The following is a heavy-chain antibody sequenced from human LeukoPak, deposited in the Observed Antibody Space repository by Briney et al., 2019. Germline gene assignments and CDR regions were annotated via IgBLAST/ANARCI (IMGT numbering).Heavy chain of an antibody. CDR1: GFTFSSYS. CDR2: MSSSSSYI. J-gene: IGHJ4*02. CDR3: ACITMVRGVII. V-gene: IGHV3-21*01. D-gene: IGHD3-10*01. Sequence: GGSLSLSCAASGFTFSSYSMNWVRQAPGKGLEWVSSMSSSSSYIYYADSVKGRFTISRDNAKNSLYLQMNSLRAEDTAVYYRACITMVRGVIIWGQGTLVTVSS.